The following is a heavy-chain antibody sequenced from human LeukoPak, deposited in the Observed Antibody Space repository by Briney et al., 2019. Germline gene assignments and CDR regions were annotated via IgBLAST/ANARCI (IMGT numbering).Heavy chain of an antibody. J-gene: IGHJ4*02. D-gene: IGHD6-6*01. Sequence: GGSLRLSCAASGFTFSSYGMHWVRQAPGKGLEWVAVISYDGSNKYYADSVKGRFTISRDNSKNTLYLQMNSLRAEDTAVYYCARGQVQYSSSRSYYFDYWGQGTLVTVSS. CDR3: ARGQVQYSSSRSYYFDY. CDR1: GFTFSSYG. V-gene: IGHV3-30*03. CDR2: ISYDGSNK.